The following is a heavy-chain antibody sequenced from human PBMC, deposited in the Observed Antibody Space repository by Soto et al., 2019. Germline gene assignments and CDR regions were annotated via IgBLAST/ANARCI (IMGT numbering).Heavy chain of an antibody. CDR3: AKSGTGTTYFADY. V-gene: IGHV3-9*01. J-gene: IGHJ4*02. CDR1: GFTFDDYA. D-gene: IGHD1-1*01. Sequence: EVQLVESGGGLVQPGRSLRLSCAASGFTFDDYAMHWVRQAPGKGLEWVSGISWYSGSIGYADSVKGRFTISRDNAKNSLYLQMNSLRAEDTALYYCAKSGTGTTYFADYWGQGTLVTVSS. CDR2: ISWYSGSI.